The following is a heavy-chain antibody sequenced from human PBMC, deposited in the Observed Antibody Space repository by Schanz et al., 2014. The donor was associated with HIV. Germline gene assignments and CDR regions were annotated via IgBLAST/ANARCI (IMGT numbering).Heavy chain of an antibody. CDR1: GHIFTGYL. CDR3: ARDLRVVPAASDNWFDP. Sequence: QVQLVQSGAEVKEPGASVKVSCKPYGHIFTGYLMHWVRQAPGQGLEWMGWINAYNGNTHYAQKFQGRVTMTTDTSTSTAYMELRNLRSDDTAVYYCARDLRVVPAASDNWFDPWGQGTLVTVSS. CDR2: INAYNGNT. J-gene: IGHJ5*02. V-gene: IGHV1-18*04. D-gene: IGHD2-2*01.